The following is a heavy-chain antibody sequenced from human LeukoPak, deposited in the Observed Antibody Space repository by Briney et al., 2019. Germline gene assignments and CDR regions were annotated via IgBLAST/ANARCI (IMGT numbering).Heavy chain of an antibody. CDR2: ISGSGGST. Sequence: GGSLRLSCAASGFTVSGNYMTWVRQPPGKGLEWVSAISGSGGSTYYAHSVKGRFTISRDNSKNTLYLQMNSLRAEDTAVYYCAKSGDGRTDYWGQGTLVTVSS. CDR1: GFTVSGNY. CDR3: AKSGDGRTDY. V-gene: IGHV3-23*01. D-gene: IGHD3-10*01. J-gene: IGHJ4*02.